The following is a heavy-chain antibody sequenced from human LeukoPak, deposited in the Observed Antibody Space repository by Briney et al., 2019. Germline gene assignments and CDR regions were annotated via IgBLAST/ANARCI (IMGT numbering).Heavy chain of an antibody. V-gene: IGHV4-30-4*08. J-gene: IGHJ3*02. CDR3: ARQVDMPADSDAFDI. D-gene: IGHD5-12*01. CDR1: GDSISSRNHF. Sequence: SQTLSLTCTVSGDSISSRNHFWSWVRQPPGGGLEWIAYIHYDGRAFYNPSLKSRATISMDTSRNQFSLSLTSVTSPDPTVYYCARQVDMPADSDAFDIWGQGTTVTVSS. CDR2: IHYDGRA.